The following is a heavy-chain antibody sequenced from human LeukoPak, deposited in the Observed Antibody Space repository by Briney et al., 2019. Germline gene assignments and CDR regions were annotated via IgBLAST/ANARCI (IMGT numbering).Heavy chain of an antibody. Sequence: GGSLRLSCAASGFTFSSYSMKWVRQAPGKGLEWVSAISSSSNYIYYADSVKGRFTISRDNAKNSLFLQMNSLRAEDTAVYYCARVPVLLTMGGDYWGQGTLVTVSS. J-gene: IGHJ4*02. D-gene: IGHD2/OR15-2a*01. CDR2: ISSSSNYI. V-gene: IGHV3-21*01. CDR3: ARVPVLLTMGGDY. CDR1: GFTFSSYS.